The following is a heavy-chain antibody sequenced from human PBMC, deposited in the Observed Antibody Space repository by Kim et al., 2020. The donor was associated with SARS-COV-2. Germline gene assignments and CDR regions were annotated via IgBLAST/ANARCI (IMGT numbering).Heavy chain of an antibody. CDR1: GGSISSSSYY. J-gene: IGHJ4*02. CDR3: ARHTGRWLQHHIDY. Sequence: SETLSLTCTVSGGSISSSSYYWGWIRQPPGKGLEWIGSIYYSGSTYYNPSLKSRVTISVDTSKNQFSLKLSSVTAADTAVYYCARHTGRWLQHHIDYWGQGTLVTVSS. D-gene: IGHD5-12*01. CDR2: IYYSGST. V-gene: IGHV4-39*01.